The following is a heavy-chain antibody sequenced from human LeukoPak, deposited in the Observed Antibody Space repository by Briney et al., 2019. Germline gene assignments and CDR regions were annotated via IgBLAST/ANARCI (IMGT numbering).Heavy chain of an antibody. CDR1: GFTFSSYW. D-gene: IGHD1-14*01. CDR2: IKQDGSEK. J-gene: IGHJ6*03. CDR3: AGEGRGNHPYYYYYYMDV. V-gene: IGHV3-7*01. Sequence: GGSLRLSCAASGFTFSSYWMSWVRQAPGKGLEWVANIKQDGSEKYYVDSVKGRFTISRDNAKNSLYLQMNSLRAEDTAVYYCAGEGRGNHPYYYYYYMDVWGKGTTVTVSS.